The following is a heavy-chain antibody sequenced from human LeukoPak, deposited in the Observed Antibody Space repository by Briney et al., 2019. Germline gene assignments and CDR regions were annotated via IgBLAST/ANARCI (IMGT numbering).Heavy chain of an antibody. CDR3: AREGNYDILTGSSPGFFYYMDV. Sequence: PSETLSLTCTVSGGSISSYYWNWIRQPAGEALEWIGRIYVSGNTYYNPSLKSRVAMSVDASKRQFSLNLTSVTAADTAVYYCAREGNYDILTGSSPGFFYYMDVWGKGTTVIVSS. J-gene: IGHJ6*03. CDR1: GGSISSYY. CDR2: IYVSGNT. D-gene: IGHD3-9*01. V-gene: IGHV4-4*07.